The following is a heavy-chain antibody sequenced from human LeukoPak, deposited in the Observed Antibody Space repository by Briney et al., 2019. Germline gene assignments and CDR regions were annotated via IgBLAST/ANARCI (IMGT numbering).Heavy chain of an antibody. Sequence: GESLRLSCAASGFTFKKYWMNWVRQAPGKGLEWVANIKQDGSEKYYVDSVKGRFTISRDNAKNSLYLQMNSLRAEDTAVYYCARDRWIPYGMDVWGQGTTVTVSS. CDR2: IKQDGSEK. CDR3: ARDRWIPYGMDV. V-gene: IGHV3-7*01. CDR1: GFTFKKYW. J-gene: IGHJ6*02. D-gene: IGHD5-18*01.